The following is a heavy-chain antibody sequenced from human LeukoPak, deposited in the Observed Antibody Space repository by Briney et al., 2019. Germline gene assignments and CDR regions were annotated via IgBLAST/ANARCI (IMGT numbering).Heavy chain of an antibody. V-gene: IGHV1-18*04. D-gene: IGHD2-2*01. CDR1: GYTFTSYG. Sequence: ASVKVSCKASGYTFTSYGISWVRQAPGQGLEWMGWISAYNGNTNYAQKLQGRVTITTDTSTSTAYMELRSLRSDDTAVYYCAREYDQLQDIVVLDYWGQGTLVTVSS. J-gene: IGHJ4*02. CDR3: AREYDQLQDIVVLDY. CDR2: ISAYNGNT.